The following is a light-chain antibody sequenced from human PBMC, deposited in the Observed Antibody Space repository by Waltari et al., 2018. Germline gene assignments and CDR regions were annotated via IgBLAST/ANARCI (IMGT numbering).Light chain of an antibody. V-gene: IGKV2-29*02. CDR1: QSLLHSNGNTY. Sequence: DIVMTQTPLSLPVTPGEPAPISCRSSQSLLHSNGNTYLYWYLQKPGQPPRLLIFRVSNRFSGVPDRFSGSGSGTDFTLKISRVEAEDVGVYYCMQALQNPLTFGGGTKVEIK. J-gene: IGKJ4*01. CDR3: MQALQNPLT. CDR2: RVS.